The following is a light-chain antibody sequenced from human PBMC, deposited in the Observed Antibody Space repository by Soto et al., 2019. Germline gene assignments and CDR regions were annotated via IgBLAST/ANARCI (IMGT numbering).Light chain of an antibody. CDR2: DIS. CDR3: QHYYERPLT. CDR1: QSVSSSY. J-gene: IGKJ4*01. Sequence: EILLTQSPGTLSLSPGERATLSCRASQSVSSSYFAWYQQKRGQAPRLLIYDISSRATGVPARFSGSGSGTEFTLTISSLQSEDFAVYFCQHYYERPLTFGGGTKVDIK. V-gene: IGKV3-20*01.